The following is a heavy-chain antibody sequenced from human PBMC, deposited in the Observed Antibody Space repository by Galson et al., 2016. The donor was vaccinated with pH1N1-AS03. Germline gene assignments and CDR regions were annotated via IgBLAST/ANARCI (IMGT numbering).Heavy chain of an antibody. Sequence: SLRLSCAASGFSFSDYYMSWIRQAPGKGLEWISFISITGTYTNYADSVKGRFTISRDNSKNSVFLQMNGLRAEDTAVYYCARSGDYYDSSGYYWGQQYYFDYWGQGTLVTVSS. CDR3: ARSGDYYDSSGYYWGQQYYFDY. D-gene: IGHD3-22*01. J-gene: IGHJ4*02. CDR1: GFSFSDYY. CDR2: ISITGTYT. V-gene: IGHV3-11*06.